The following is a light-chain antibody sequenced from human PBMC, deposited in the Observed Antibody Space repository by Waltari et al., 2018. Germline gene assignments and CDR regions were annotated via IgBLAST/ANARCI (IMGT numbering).Light chain of an antibody. CDR3: QQYDGEVVT. J-gene: IGKJ4*01. CDR2: GTS. V-gene: IGKV3-20*01. Sequence: EIVLTQSPGTLSLSPGERATLSCRASQSVPSISLAWYQQKLGQAPRLLIYGTSSRATGIPDMFSGSGPGTDFTPTISRLEPEDFAVYYCQQYDGEVVTFGGGTKVEI. CDR1: QSVPSIS.